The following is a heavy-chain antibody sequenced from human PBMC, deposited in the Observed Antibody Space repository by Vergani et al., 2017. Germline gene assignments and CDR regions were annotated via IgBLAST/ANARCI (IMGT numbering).Heavy chain of an antibody. CDR2: IYYSGST. Sequence: QVQLQESGPGLVKPSETLSLTCTVSGGSISSYYWSWIRQPPGKGLEWIGYIYYSGSTNYNPSLKSRVTISVDTSKNQFSLKLSSVTAADTAVYYCATSKLGYYDSSALDIWGQGTMVTVSS. J-gene: IGHJ3*02. CDR1: GGSISSYY. D-gene: IGHD3-22*01. V-gene: IGHV4-59*01. CDR3: ATSKLGYYDSSALDI.